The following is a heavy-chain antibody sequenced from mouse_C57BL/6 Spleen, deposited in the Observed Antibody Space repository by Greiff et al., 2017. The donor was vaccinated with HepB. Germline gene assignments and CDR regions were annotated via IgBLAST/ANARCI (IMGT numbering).Heavy chain of an antibody. CDR1: GYTFTSYW. V-gene: IGHV1-50*01. CDR3: ARLGD. CDR2: IDPSDSDT. J-gene: IGHJ2*01. Sequence: QVQLQQPGAELVKPGASVKLSCKASGYTFTSYWMQWVKQRPGQGLEWIGEIDPSDSDTNYNQKFKGKATLTVDTSSSTAYMQLSSLTSEDSAVYYCARLGDWGQGTTLTVSS.